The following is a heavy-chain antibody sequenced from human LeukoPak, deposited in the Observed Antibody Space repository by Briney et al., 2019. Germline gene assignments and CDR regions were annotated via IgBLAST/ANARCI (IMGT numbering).Heavy chain of an antibody. J-gene: IGHJ6*03. CDR1: GGSISSYY. V-gene: IGHV4-59*12. Sequence: SETLSLTCTVSGGSISSYYWTWIRQPPGKGLEWIAYIYYSGSTNYNPSLKSRVTISVDTSKNQFSLKLSSVTAADTAVYYCARDHSYYYYMDVWGKGTTVTVSS. CDR3: ARDHSYYYYMDV. CDR2: IYYSGST.